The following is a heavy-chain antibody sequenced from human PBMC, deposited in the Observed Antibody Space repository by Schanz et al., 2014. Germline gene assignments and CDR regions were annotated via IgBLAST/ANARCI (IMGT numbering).Heavy chain of an antibody. J-gene: IGHJ4*02. CDR1: GGSISSYY. V-gene: IGHV4-59*01. Sequence: QVQLQESGPGLVKPSETLSLTCTVSGGSISSYYWSWIRQPPGKGLEWIGHRDSSGSTKYNPSLKSRVTISIDTSKNQISLRLRSVTEADTAVYYCARDGRGADYWGQGTLVTVSA. CDR3: ARDGRGADY. CDR2: RDSSGST.